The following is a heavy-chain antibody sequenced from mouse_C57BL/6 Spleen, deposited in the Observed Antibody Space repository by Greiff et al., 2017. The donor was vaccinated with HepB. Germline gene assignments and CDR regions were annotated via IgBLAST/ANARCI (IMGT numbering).Heavy chain of an antibody. Sequence: QVQLKESGPELVKPGASVKISCKASGYAFSSSWMNWVKQRPGKGLEWIGRIYPGDGDTNYNGKFKGKATLTADKSSSTAYMQLSSLTSEDSAVYFCARDRLYYGSSYWYFDVCGTGTTVTVSS. J-gene: IGHJ1*03. V-gene: IGHV1-82*01. CDR2: IYPGDGDT. CDR1: GYAFSSSW. D-gene: IGHD1-1*01. CDR3: ARDRLYYGSSYWYFDV.